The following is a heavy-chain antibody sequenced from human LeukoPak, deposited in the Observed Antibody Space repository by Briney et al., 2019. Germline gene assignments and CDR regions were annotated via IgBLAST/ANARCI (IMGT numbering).Heavy chain of an antibody. CDR1: GYTFTGYY. V-gene: IGHV1-46*01. J-gene: IGHJ3*02. CDR3: ARALWMEAFDI. Sequence: GASVKVSCKASGYTFTGYYMHWVRQAPGQGLEWMGIINPSGGSTSYAQKFQGRVTMTRDMSTSTVYMELSSLRSEDTAVYYCARALWMEAFDIWGQGTMVTVSS. D-gene: IGHD1-1*01. CDR2: INPSGGST.